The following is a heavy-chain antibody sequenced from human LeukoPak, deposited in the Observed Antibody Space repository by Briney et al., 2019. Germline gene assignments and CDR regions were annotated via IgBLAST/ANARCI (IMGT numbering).Heavy chain of an antibody. CDR1: GFTFSSYG. J-gene: IGHJ4*02. CDR2: IWYDGSNK. V-gene: IGHV3-33*06. D-gene: IGHD3-22*01. Sequence: GRSLRLSCAASGFTFSSYGMHWVRQAPGKGPERVAVIWYDGSNKYYADSVKGRFTISRDNSKNTLYLQMNSLRAEDTAVYYCAKDQARNYYDSSGFDYWGQGTLVTVSS. CDR3: AKDQARNYYDSSGFDY.